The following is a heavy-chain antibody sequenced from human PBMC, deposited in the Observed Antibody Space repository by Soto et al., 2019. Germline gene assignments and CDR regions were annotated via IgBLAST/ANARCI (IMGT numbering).Heavy chain of an antibody. D-gene: IGHD2-21*02. CDR1: GFTVSSNY. Sequence: EVQLVESGGGLVQPGGSLRLSCAASGFTVSSNYMSWVRQAPGKGLEWVSVIYSGGSTYYADSVKGRFTISRHNSKNTLYLQMNSLSAEDTAVYYCASGRDCGGDCPNWFDPWGQGTLVTVSS. V-gene: IGHV3-53*04. J-gene: IGHJ5*02. CDR3: ASGRDCGGDCPNWFDP. CDR2: IYSGGST.